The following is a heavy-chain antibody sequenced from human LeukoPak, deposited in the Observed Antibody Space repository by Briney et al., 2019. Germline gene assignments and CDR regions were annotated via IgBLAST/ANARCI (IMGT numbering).Heavy chain of an antibody. D-gene: IGHD5-24*01. CDR3: ARDIGDGYNGDYFDY. CDR1: GGSISSYY. V-gene: IGHV4-59*01. CDR2: IYYSGST. Sequence: SETLSLTCTVSGGSISSYYWSWIRQPPGKGLEWIGYIYYSGSTSYNPSLKSRVTISVDTSKNQFSLKLSSVTAADTAVYYCARDIGDGYNGDYFDYWGQGTLVTVSS. J-gene: IGHJ4*02.